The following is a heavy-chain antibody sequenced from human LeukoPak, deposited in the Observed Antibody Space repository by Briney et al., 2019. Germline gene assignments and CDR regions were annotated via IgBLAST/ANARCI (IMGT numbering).Heavy chain of an antibody. D-gene: IGHD3-10*01. CDR1: GFTFSSYW. CDR2: IKQDGSEK. CDR3: ARDLEYYYGSGLGYFDY. V-gene: IGHV3-7*01. Sequence: GGSLRLSCAASGFTFSSYWMSWVRQAPGKGLEWVANIKQDGSEKYYVDSVKGRFTISRDNAKNSLYLQMNSLRAEETAVYYCARDLEYYYGSGLGYFDYWGQGTLVTVSS. J-gene: IGHJ4*02.